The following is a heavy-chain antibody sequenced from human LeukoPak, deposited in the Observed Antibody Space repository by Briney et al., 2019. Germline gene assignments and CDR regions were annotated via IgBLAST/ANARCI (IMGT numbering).Heavy chain of an antibody. V-gene: IGHV1-69*05. Sequence: ASVKVSCKASGGTFSSYAISWVRQAPGQGLEWMGRIIPIFGIANYAQKFQGRVTITTDESTSTAYMELSSLRSEDTAVYYCAISARYYDFWSGPYVDYWGQGTLVTVSS. J-gene: IGHJ4*02. CDR3: AISARYYDFWSGPYVDY. CDR1: GGTFSSYA. D-gene: IGHD3-3*01. CDR2: IIPIFGIA.